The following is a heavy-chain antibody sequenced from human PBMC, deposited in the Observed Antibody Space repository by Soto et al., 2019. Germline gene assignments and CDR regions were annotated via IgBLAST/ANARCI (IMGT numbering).Heavy chain of an antibody. CDR3: ARDLGDYGMDV. CDR1: GFTFSSYS. D-gene: IGHD3-16*01. V-gene: IGHV3-48*01. J-gene: IGHJ6*02. Sequence: PGGSLRLSCAASGFTFSSYSMNWVRQAPGKGLEWVSYISSSSSTIYYADSVKGRFTISRDNAKNSLYLQMNSLRAEDTAVYYCARDLGDYGMDVWGQGTTVTVSS. CDR2: ISSSSSTI.